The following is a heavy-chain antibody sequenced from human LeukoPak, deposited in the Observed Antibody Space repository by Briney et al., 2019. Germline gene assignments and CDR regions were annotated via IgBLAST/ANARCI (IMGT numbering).Heavy chain of an antibody. CDR3: ARQSSGYYYGWFDP. CDR2: IFSTGNT. J-gene: IGHJ5*02. D-gene: IGHD3-22*01. V-gene: IGHV4-39*01. Sequence: SQTLSLTCSVAGGSILDSTYYWTWLRQPPVKGLEWIATIFSTGNTHYNPSLKSRATMSVDTVKNQFSLNLNSVTAADTAVYYCARQSSGYYYGWFDPWGQGTLVTVSS. CDR1: GGSILDSTYY.